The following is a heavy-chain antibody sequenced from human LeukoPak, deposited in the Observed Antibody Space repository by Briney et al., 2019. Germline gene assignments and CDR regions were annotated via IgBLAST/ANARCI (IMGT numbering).Heavy chain of an antibody. J-gene: IGHJ3*02. D-gene: IGHD1-26*01. CDR3: ASGPPPGCSGSYYCAFDM. Sequence: SETLSLTCTVSGGSISSGTYYWGWIRQPPGKGLEWIGSMYYSGSTYYNPSLKSRVTISVDTSKNQFSLKLSSVTAADTALYYCASGPPPGCSGSYYCAFDMWGQGTVVTVSS. CDR1: GGSISSGTYY. CDR2: MYYSGST. V-gene: IGHV4-39*01.